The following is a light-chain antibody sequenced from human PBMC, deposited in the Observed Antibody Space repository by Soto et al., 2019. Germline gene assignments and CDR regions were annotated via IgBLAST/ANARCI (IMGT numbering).Light chain of an antibody. CDR3: SSYAGRNNVI. V-gene: IGLV2-8*01. J-gene: IGLJ2*01. Sequence: QSALTQPPSASGSPGQSVTISCTGTSSDISKYNYVSWYQQHPGKAPKLLIYEVNKRPSEVPERFSGSKSANTASLTVSGLQAEGEADYYCSSYAGRNNVIFGGGTKLTVL. CDR1: SSDISKYNY. CDR2: EVN.